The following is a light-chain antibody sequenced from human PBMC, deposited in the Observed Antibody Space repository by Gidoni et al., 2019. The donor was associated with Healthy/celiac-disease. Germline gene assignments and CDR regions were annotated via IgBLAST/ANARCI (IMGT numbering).Light chain of an antibody. V-gene: IGKV2-30*01. CDR2: KVT. J-gene: IGKJ1*01. CDR3: MEGTHWPP. Sequence: AVMTQSPLSLPVTLGQPASISCRSSQSLVYSDGTTYFNWLQQRPGQSPRRLIYKVTNRDSGVPNRFSGSGSSTDITLKISRVEAEDVGVYYCMEGTHWPPFGQGTKVEIK. CDR1: QSLVYSDGTTY.